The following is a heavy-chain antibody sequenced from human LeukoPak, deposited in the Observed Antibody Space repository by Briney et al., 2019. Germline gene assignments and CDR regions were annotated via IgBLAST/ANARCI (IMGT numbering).Heavy chain of an antibody. CDR2: INSDGSST. D-gene: IGHD3-3*01. CDR3: ARDGVSDFQREYYYGMDV. Sequence: RPGGSLRLSCAASGFIFSSYWMHWVRQAPGKGLVWVSRINSDGSSTSYADSVKGRFTISRDNAKNTLYLQMNSLRAEDTAVYYCARDGVSDFQREYYYGMDVWGQGTTVTVSS. V-gene: IGHV3-74*01. CDR1: GFIFSSYW. J-gene: IGHJ6*02.